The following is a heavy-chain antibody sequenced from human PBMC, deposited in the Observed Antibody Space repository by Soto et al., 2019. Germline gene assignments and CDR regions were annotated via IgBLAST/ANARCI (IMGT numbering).Heavy chain of an antibody. CDR2: IWYDGSNK. CDR3: ARGPFLDDILTGPLGY. CDR1: GFNFSSYG. J-gene: IGHJ4*02. V-gene: IGHV3-33*01. D-gene: IGHD3-9*01. Sequence: QVQLVESGGGVVQHGRSLRLSCAASGFNFSSYGMHWVRQAPGKGLEWVAVIWYDGSNKYYADSVKGRFTISRDNSKNTLYLQMNGQRAEDTAVYYWARGPFLDDILTGPLGYWGQGTLVTVSS.